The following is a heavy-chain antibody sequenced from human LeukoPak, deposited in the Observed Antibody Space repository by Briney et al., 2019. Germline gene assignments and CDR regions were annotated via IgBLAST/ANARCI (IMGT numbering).Heavy chain of an antibody. V-gene: IGHV4-59*11. CDR2: IYYSGST. CDR1: GGSISSHY. J-gene: IGHJ5*02. CDR3: ATLNTMKPSGWFDP. D-gene: IGHD3-22*01. Sequence: SETLSLACTVSGGSISSHYWSWIRQPPGKGLEWIGYIYYSGSTNYNPSLKSRVTISVDTSKNQFSLKLSSVTAADTAVYYCATLNTMKPSGWFDPWGQGTLVTVSS.